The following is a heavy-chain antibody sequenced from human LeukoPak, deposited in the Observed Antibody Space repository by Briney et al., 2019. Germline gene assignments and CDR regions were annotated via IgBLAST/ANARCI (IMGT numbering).Heavy chain of an antibody. CDR1: GGSISSSY. J-gene: IGHJ3*02. CDR2: IYYSGST. V-gene: IGHV4-59*01. Sequence: SETLSLTCTVPGGSISSSYWSWIRQPPGKGLEWIGYIYYSGSTNYNPSLKSRVTISVDTSKNQFSLKLSSVTAADTAVYYCAGTVLDAFDIWGQGTMVTVSS. D-gene: IGHD4-17*01. CDR3: AGTVLDAFDI.